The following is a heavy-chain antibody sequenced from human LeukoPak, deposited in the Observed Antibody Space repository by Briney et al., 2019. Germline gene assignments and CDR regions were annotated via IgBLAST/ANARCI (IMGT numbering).Heavy chain of an antibody. V-gene: IGHV3-30*02. J-gene: IGHJ6*03. Sequence: GSLRLSCAASGFTFRSYGMYWVRQAPGKGLEWVAFIRYDGSNKYYADSVKGRFTISRDNSKNTLYLQMKTLRAEDTAVYYCAKGGGYEAQYYYYYLDVWGKGTTVT. CDR2: IRYDGSNK. D-gene: IGHD5-12*01. CDR3: AKGGGYEAQYYYYYLDV. CDR1: GFTFRSYG.